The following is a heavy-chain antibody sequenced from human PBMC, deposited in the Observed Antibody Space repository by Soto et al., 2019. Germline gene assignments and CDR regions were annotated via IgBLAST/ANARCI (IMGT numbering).Heavy chain of an antibody. Sequence: GGSLRLSCAASGFTFSSYGMHWVRQAPGKGLEWVAVIWYDGSNKYYADSVKGRFTISRDNSKNTLYLQMNSLRAEDTAVYYCASLYYYDSSGYTDAFDIWGQGTMVTV. CDR1: GFTFSSYG. D-gene: IGHD3-22*01. CDR3: ASLYYYDSSGYTDAFDI. V-gene: IGHV3-33*01. CDR2: IWYDGSNK. J-gene: IGHJ3*02.